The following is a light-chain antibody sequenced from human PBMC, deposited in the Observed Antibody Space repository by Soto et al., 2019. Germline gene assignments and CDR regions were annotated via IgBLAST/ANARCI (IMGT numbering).Light chain of an antibody. J-gene: IGKJ4*01. CDR3: MQALQTPLT. CDR1: QSLLHSNGYNY. V-gene: IGKV2-28*01. Sequence: DIVMTQSPLSLPVTPGEPASISCRSSQSLLHSNGYNYLDWYLQKPGQSPQLLIYLGSNRASGVPDRFSGSGSGTDFTLKISRVEAEDVGVYYCMQALQTPLTFVGWTKVEIK. CDR2: LGS.